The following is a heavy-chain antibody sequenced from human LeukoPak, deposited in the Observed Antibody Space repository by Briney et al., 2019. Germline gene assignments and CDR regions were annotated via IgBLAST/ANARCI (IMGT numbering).Heavy chain of an antibody. CDR1: GGSISSSHYY. V-gene: IGHV4-39*01. CDR2: LYYSGPT. CDR3: ARLSSDYYYYYIDV. Sequence: KASETLSLTCTVSGGSISSSHYYWGWIRQSPGKGLEWFVSLYYSGPTYYNPSLESRVTISDDPSKNHFSLMLTSLTAADTAVYYCARLSSDYYYYYIDVWGEGTRSSSP. J-gene: IGHJ6*03.